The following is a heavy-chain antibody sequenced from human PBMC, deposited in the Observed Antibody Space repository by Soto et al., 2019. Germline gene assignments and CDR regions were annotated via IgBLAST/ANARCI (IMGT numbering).Heavy chain of an antibody. Sequence: ASVKVSGKTSGYTFTDYYTHWVRQAPGQGLEWMGSMNPKSGGAYFAQKFQGRVTLTRDTSISTAYIEVNSLTSDDTAVYFCTRENIESSEGLYDAFDIWAQGTTDTRLL. CDR1: GYTFTDYY. D-gene: IGHD6-25*01. CDR3: TRENIESSEGLYDAFDI. J-gene: IGHJ3*02. V-gene: IGHV1-2*02. CDR2: MNPKSGGA.